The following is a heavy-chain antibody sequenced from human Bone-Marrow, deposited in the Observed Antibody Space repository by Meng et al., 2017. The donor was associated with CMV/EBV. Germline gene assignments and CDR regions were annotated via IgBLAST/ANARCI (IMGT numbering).Heavy chain of an antibody. CDR2: IYYSGGT. D-gene: IGHD6-19*01. Sequence: SETLSLTCTVSAFPINTDYYWGWIRQSPGKGLEWLGNIYYSGGTFYNPSLKSRVAISIDTSKNQFSLRLTSVTAADTAVYYCARTLSSLWNYSFDILFQGTMVTVSS. J-gene: IGHJ3*02. CDR3: ARTLSSLWNYSFDI. CDR1: AFPINTDYY. V-gene: IGHV4-38-2*02.